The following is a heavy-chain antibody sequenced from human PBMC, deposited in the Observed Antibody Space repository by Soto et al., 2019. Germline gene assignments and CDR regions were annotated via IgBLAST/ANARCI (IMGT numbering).Heavy chain of an antibody. Sequence: QEQLVESGGDVVQPGRSLTLSGAASGFTFSANAMHWVGQAPGKGLEWVAVIAYDGTIKIYRDSVKGRFTISRDDSKSTLYLQMNSLRPEDTAVYYCARDKIKGAPDYLDSWGQGTLVTVSS. CDR1: GFTFSANA. CDR2: IAYDGTIK. CDR3: ARDKIKGAPDYLDS. V-gene: IGHV3-30-3*01. J-gene: IGHJ4*02. D-gene: IGHD1-26*01.